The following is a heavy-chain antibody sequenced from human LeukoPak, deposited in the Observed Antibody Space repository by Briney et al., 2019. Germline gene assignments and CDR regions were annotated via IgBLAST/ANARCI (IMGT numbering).Heavy chain of an antibody. CDR1: GFTFSSYA. CDR2: ISGSGGST. J-gene: IGHJ4*02. V-gene: IGHV3-23*01. Sequence: GGSLRLSCAASGFTFSSYAMSWVRQAPGKGLEWVSAISGSGGSTYYADSVKGRFTISRDNSKNTLYLQMNSLRAEDTAVYYCAKDRGRGLRYFDWLLGDYWGQGTLVTVSS. D-gene: IGHD3-9*01. CDR3: AKDRGRGLRYFDWLLGDY.